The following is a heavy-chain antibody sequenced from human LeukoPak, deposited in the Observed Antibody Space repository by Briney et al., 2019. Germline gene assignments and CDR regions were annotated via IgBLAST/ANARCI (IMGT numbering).Heavy chain of an antibody. Sequence: GGSLRLSCAASGFTFSSYSMNWVRQAPEKGLEWVSSISSSSSYIYYADSVKGRFTISRDNAKNSLYLQMNSLRAEDTAVYYCGAGGGGEYYYFDYWGQGTLVTVSS. J-gene: IGHJ4*02. V-gene: IGHV3-21*01. CDR3: GAGGGGEYYYFDY. CDR2: ISSSSSYI. CDR1: GFTFSSYS. D-gene: IGHD3-16*01.